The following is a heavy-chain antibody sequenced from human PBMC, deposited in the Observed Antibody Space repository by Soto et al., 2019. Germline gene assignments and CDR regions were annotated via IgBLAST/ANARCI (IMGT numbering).Heavy chain of an antibody. CDR2: ISSSGGSR. CDR3: AKDPPSPWTANWVDP. J-gene: IGHJ5*02. D-gene: IGHD1-1*01. V-gene: IGHV3-23*01. CDR1: GFNFNTFA. Sequence: EEQVSESGGALVQPGGSLRLSCAASGFNFNTFAMSWIRQAPGTGLEWVSHISSSGGSRDYADSVRGRFTISRDNSKNVLFLQMNSLRADDTATYYCAKDPPSPWTANWVDPWGKGTLVTVSS.